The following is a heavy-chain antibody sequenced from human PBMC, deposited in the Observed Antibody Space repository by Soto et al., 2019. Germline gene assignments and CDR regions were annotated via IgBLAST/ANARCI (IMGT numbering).Heavy chain of an antibody. CDR1: GGTFSSYA. V-gene: IGHV1-69*13. CDR3: ARASPAGAARTYYYYGMDV. J-gene: IGHJ6*02. Sequence: SVKVSCKASGGTFSSYAISWVRQAPGQGLEWMGGIIPIFGTANYAQKFQGRVTITADESTSTAYMELSSLRSEDTAVYYCARASPAGAARTYYYYGMDVWGQGTTVTVSS. CDR2: IIPIFGTA. D-gene: IGHD6-6*01.